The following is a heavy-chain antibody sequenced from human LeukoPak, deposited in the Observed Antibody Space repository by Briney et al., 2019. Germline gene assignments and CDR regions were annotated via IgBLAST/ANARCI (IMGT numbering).Heavy chain of an antibody. D-gene: IGHD3-22*01. V-gene: IGHV4-61*01. CDR3: ARITPYYYYRSPSSTARWDYYFDY. CDR1: GGSVSSGSYY. J-gene: IGHJ4*02. CDR2: IYYSGRT. Sequence: SETLSLTCTVSGGSVSSGSYYWSWLRQPPGKGLEWIVYIYYSGRTNYTPSLQSPVTISVDTSKSQFSLILSSVTAADTAVYYCARITPYYYYRSPSSTARWDYYFDYWGQGTLVTVSS.